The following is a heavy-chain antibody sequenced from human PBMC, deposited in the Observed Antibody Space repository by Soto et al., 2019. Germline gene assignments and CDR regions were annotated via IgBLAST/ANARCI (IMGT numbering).Heavy chain of an antibody. J-gene: IGHJ6*02. D-gene: IGHD6-19*01. CDR1: GFTFSSYG. Sequence: HPVGSLRLSCAASGFTFSSYGMHWVRQAPGKGLEWVAVISYDGRNKYYADAVKGRFTISRDNSKNTLYLQMSSLRAEDTAVYYCVKDGSSGWPYFYDMDVWGQGTTVTVSS. CDR3: VKDGSSGWPYFYDMDV. CDR2: ISYDGRNK. V-gene: IGHV3-30*18.